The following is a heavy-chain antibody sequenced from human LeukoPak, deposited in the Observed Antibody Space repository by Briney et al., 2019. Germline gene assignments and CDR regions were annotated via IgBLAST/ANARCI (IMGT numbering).Heavy chain of an antibody. D-gene: IGHD1/OR15-1a*01. CDR1: GGSISSYY. Sequence: SETLSLTCTVSGGSISSYYWSWIRQPPGKGLEWIGYIYYSGSTNYNPSLKSRVTISVDTSKNQFSLKLSSVTAADTAVYYCARRQQWFDPWGQGTLVTVSS. V-gene: IGHV4-59*12. CDR3: ARRQQWFDP. CDR2: IYYSGST. J-gene: IGHJ5*02.